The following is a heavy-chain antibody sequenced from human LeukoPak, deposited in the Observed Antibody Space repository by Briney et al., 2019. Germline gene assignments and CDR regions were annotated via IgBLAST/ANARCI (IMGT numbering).Heavy chain of an antibody. CDR1: GFTFSSYA. Sequence: GGSLRLSCAASGFTFSSYAMSWVRQAPGKGLEWVSAISGSGASTYYADSVKGRFTISRDNSKNTLYLQMNSLRSEDTAVYYCARYSSSSGGASYYLDYWGHGTLVTVSS. V-gene: IGHV3-23*01. D-gene: IGHD6-6*01. CDR3: ARYSSSSGGASYYLDY. CDR2: ISGSGAST. J-gene: IGHJ4*01.